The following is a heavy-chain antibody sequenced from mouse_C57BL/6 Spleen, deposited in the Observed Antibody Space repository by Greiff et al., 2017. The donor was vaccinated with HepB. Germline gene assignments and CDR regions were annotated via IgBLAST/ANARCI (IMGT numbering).Heavy chain of an antibody. CDR2: INYDGSST. J-gene: IGHJ4*01. D-gene: IGHD2-4*01. CDR1: GFTFSDYY. Sequence: EVKLVESEGGLVQPGSSMKLSCTASGFTFSDYYMAWVRQVPEKGLEWVANINYDGSSTYYLDSLKSRFIISRDNAKNILYLQMSSLKSEDTATYYCARDQDDYGYYAMDYWGQGTSVTVSS. V-gene: IGHV5-16*01. CDR3: ARDQDDYGYYAMDY.